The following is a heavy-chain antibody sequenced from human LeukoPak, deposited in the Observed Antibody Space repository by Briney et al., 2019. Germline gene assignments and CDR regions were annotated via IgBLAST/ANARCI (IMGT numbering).Heavy chain of an antibody. CDR3: AKRGVVIRVFLVGFHKEAYYFES. D-gene: IGHD3/OR15-3a*01. CDR2: IKQSRSER. J-gene: IGHJ4*02. V-gene: IGHV3-7*03. Sequence: GGSLRLSCVASGFTSGYAFRDYWLSWVRQAPGKGLEWVANIKQSRSERHYMESLKGRFTISRDNPKNTLFLQMNSLRADDTAVYFCAKRGVVIRVFLVGFHKEAYYFESWGQGALVTVSS. CDR1: GFTSGYAFRDYW.